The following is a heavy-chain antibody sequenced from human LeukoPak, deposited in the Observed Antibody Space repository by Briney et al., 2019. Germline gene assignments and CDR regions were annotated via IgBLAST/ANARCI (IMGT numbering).Heavy chain of an antibody. CDR3: AKDSKGSGTYYDRYFDY. CDR1: GFTFSRSG. V-gene: IGHV3-30*18. D-gene: IGHD3-10*01. Sequence: GRSLRLSCAASGFTFSRSGIHWVRQAPGRGLERVAVISYDERDEYYADSVKGRFTISRDNSKNTLYLQMNSLRAEDTAVYYCAKDSKGSGTYYDRYFDYWGQGTLVTVSS. CDR2: ISYDERDE. J-gene: IGHJ4*02.